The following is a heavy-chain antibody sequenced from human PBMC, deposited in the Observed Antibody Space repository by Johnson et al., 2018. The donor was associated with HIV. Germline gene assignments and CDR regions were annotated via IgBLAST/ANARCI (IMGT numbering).Heavy chain of an antibody. J-gene: IGHJ3*02. CDR2: ISYDGSNK. D-gene: IGHD1-26*01. CDR1: GFTFSSYA. CDR3: AKRVGATGGAFDI. Sequence: QVQLVESGGGVVQPGRSLRISCAASGFTFSSYAMNWVRQAPGKGLEWVAVISYDGSNKYYADSVKGRFTISRDNSKNTLYLQMNSLRAEDTAVYYCAKRVGATGGAFDIWGQGTMVTVSS. V-gene: IGHV3-30-3*02.